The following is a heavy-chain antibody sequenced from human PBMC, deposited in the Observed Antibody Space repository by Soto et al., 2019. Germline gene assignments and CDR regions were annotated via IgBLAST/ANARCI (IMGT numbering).Heavy chain of an antibody. J-gene: IGHJ4*01. V-gene: IGHV3-23*01. CDR2: ITDTGDET. CDR1: GFSFTSYA. D-gene: IGHD6-13*01. CDR3: VKDAVGRVAARFDH. Sequence: DVQVLESGGGLVQPGGSLRLSCAASGFSFTSYAMSWVRQTPGKGLDWVSAITDTGDETYYSDSVKGRFAISRDNSKNMLYLQMNSLRAEDTALYYCVKDAVGRVAARFDHWGHGSLVTVSS.